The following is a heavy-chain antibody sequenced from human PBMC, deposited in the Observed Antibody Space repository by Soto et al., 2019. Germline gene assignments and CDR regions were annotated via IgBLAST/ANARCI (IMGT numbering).Heavy chain of an antibody. V-gene: IGHV3-30-3*01. CDR2: ISYDGSNK. Sequence: QPGGSLRLSCAASGFTFSSYAMHWVRQAPGKGLEWVAVISYDGSNKYYADSVKGRFTISRDNSKNTLYLQMNSLRAEDTAVYYCAREDFWSGTFDYWGQGTLVTVSS. CDR1: GFTFSSYA. D-gene: IGHD3-3*01. CDR3: AREDFWSGTFDY. J-gene: IGHJ4*02.